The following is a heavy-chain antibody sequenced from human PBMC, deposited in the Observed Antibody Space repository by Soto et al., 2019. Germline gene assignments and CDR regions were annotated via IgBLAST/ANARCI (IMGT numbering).Heavy chain of an antibody. CDR3: TRYRPYYQLLTGFYTYSGMDA. J-gene: IGHJ6*02. D-gene: IGHD3-9*01. CDR1: GDTFNSYA. CDR2: IIPIIGTA. Sequence: QVLLVQSGTEVQKPGSSVKVSCKASGDTFNSYAISWVRQAPGQGLEWMGGIIPIIGTANYAQKFQGKVTIISYESKNTVYMELSRLRCEDTAVYYCTRYRPYYQLLTGFYTYSGMDAWGQGTTVSVSS. V-gene: IGHV1-69*05.